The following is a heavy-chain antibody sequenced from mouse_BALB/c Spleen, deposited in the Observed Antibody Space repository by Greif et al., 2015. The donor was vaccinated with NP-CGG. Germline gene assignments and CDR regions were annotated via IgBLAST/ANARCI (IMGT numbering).Heavy chain of an antibody. CDR3: ARNYYGSSYYFDY. Sequence: QVQLKESGAELAKPGASVKMSCKASGYTFTSYWTHWVKQRPGQGLEWIGYINPSTGYTEYNQKFKDKATLTADKSSSTAYMQLSSLTSEDSAVYYCARNYYGSSYYFDYWCQDTTLTVSS. D-gene: IGHD1-1*01. J-gene: IGHJ2*01. V-gene: IGHV1-7*01. CDR2: INPSTGYT. CDR1: GYTFTSYW.